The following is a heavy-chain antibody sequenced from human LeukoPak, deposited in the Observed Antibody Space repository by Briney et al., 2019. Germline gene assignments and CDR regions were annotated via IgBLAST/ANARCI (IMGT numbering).Heavy chain of an antibody. Sequence: GASVKVSCKASGYTFSNFDINWVRQATGQGPEWMGWMNPESGNTGYAQKFQGRVTMTGDSSKSTAYMELISLRFEDTAIYYCTRAIRHQLLSDYWGQGTLVTVSS. D-gene: IGHD2-2*01. CDR2: MNPESGNT. J-gene: IGHJ4*02. V-gene: IGHV1-8*01. CDR3: TRAIRHQLLSDY. CDR1: GYTFSNFD.